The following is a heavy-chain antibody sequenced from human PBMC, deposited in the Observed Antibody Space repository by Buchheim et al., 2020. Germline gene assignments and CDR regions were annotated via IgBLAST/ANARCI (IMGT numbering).Heavy chain of an antibody. D-gene: IGHD3-10*01. V-gene: IGHV3-21*01. CDR1: GFTFSSYS. CDR3: ARAEYYYGSGSYPMYYDY. CDR2: ISSSSSYI. J-gene: IGHJ4*02. Sequence: EVQLVESGGGLVKPGGSLRLSCAASGFTFSSYSMNWVRQAPGKGLEWVSFISSSSSYIYYADSVKGRFTISRDNAKNSLYLQMNSLRAEDTAVYYCARAEYYYGSGSYPMYYDYWGQGTL.